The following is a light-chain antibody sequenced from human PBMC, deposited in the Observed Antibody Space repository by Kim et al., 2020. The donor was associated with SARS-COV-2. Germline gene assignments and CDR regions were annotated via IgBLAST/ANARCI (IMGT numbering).Light chain of an antibody. J-gene: IGKJ4*01. CDR1: KGISNS. V-gene: IGKV1-27*01. CDR3: QKYNSAPLT. Sequence: ASVGARVTLTCRASKGISNSLAWYQHPPGKVPKLLIYGASTLQPGVPSRFTGSGSGTDFTLTISSLQPEDVATYYCQKYNSAPLTFGGGTKVDIK. CDR2: GAS.